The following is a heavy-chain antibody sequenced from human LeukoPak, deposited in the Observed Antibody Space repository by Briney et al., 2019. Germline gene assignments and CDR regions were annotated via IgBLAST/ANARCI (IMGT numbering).Heavy chain of an antibody. CDR2: IANDGRDN. CDR1: GFTFSNSA. Sequence: GGSLRLSCTTSGFTFSNSAMHWVRQAPAKGLQGVAVIANDGRDNHYADSVRGRFAISRDNSKSTLFLQMNSLRPEDTAVYYCARDRDIGAAVYYFYYWGQGTLVTVSS. J-gene: IGHJ4*02. CDR3: ARDRDIGAAVYYFYY. D-gene: IGHD6-13*01. V-gene: IGHV3-30*09.